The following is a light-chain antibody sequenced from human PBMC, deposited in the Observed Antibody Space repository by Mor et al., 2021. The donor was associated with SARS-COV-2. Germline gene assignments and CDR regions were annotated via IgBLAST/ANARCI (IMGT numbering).Light chain of an antibody. CDR1: SSNIGAGYD. J-gene: IGLJ3*02. Sequence: ISCTGSSSNIGAGYDVHWYQHLPGTAPKLLIYGNSNRPSGVPDRFSGSKSGTSASLAITGLQAEDEADYYCQSYDSTLRVFGGGTKLT. CDR3: QSYDSTLRV. CDR2: GNS. V-gene: IGLV1-40*01.